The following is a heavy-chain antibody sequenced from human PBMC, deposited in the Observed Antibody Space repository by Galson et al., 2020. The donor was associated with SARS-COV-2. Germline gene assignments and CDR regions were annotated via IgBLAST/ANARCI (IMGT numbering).Heavy chain of an antibody. CDR3: ARNIETYSSTWHYYFDS. J-gene: IGHJ4*02. D-gene: IGHD6-13*01. Sequence: PLSLTCTVSGASIRSNAYYWSWIRQHPGKGLEWIGYIYYSGTTFYNPSLKSRVTISVDTSKNQFSLRLRSVTAADTAVYYCARNIETYSSTWHYYFDSWGQGTLVTVSS. CDR1: GASIRSNAYY. CDR2: IYYSGTT. V-gene: IGHV4-31*03.